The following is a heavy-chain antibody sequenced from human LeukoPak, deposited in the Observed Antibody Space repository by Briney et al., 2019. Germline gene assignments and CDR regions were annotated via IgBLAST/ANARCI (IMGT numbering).Heavy chain of an antibody. Sequence: GASAKISCKTSGYSCTAYFIHWVRQAPGQGLEWMGWINPTSGGTKYTQKFQDRVTMTRDTSITTAHMELSSLRSDVTGVYYCAREGYDLSQNHDLDVWGQGTTVTVSS. CDR1: GYSCTAYF. CDR3: AREGYDLSQNHDLDV. V-gene: IGHV1-2*02. CDR2: INPTSGGT. J-gene: IGHJ6*02. D-gene: IGHD3-3*01.